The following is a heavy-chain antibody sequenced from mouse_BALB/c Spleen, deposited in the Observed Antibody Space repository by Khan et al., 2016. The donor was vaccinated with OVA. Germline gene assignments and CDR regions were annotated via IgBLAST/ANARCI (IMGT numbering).Heavy chain of an antibody. J-gene: IGHJ1*01. CDR3: ARSGTTVVAYWYFDV. V-gene: IGHV3-1*02. CDR2: IHYSGST. CDR1: GYSITSGYS. Sequence: EVKLQESGPDLVKPSQSLSLTCTVTGYSITSGYSWHWIRQFPGNKLEWMGYIHYSGSTNYNPSLKSRISITRDTSKNQFFLQLNSVTTEDTVTYYCARSGTTVVAYWYFDVWGAWTAVTVSS. D-gene: IGHD1-1*01.